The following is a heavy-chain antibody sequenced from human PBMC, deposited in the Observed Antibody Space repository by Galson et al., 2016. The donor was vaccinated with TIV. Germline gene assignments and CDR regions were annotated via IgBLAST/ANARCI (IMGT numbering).Heavy chain of an antibody. D-gene: IGHD3/OR15-3a*01. J-gene: IGHJ6*03. CDR2: IYPGDSDT. V-gene: IGHV5-51*01. CDR3: ARHPGLDPPAGGYYMDG. Sequence: QSGAEVKKPGESLKISCEASGYGFSTDWIAWVRQMPGKGPEWMGSIYPGDSDTKYSPSFQSRVTISADKSSRTACLQWSSLKVSDSANYYCARHPGLDPPAGGYYMDGWGRGTTVTVSS. CDR1: GYGFSTDW.